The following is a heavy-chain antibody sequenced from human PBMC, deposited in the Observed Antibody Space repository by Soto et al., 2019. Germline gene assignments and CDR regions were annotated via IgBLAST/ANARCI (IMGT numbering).Heavy chain of an antibody. CDR2: IYYSGST. D-gene: IGHD2-15*01. V-gene: IGHV4-39*01. CDR3: ERHSGFDASMDV. CDR1: GGSISSSSYY. J-gene: IGHJ6*02. Sequence: SETLSLTCTVSGGSISSSSYYWGWIRQPPGKGLECVGSIYYSGSTNYNPSLKSRVTISVDTSKNQFSLKLSSVTAADTAVYYCERHSGFDASMDVWGQGTTLTVSS.